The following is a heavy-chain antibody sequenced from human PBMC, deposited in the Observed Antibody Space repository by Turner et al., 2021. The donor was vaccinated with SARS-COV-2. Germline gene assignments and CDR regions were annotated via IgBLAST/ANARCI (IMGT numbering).Heavy chain of an antibody. CDR1: GFTFSSCG. CDR3: AREGAWGDGYPNDY. Sequence: QVQLVESGGGVVQPGRSLRLPGAASGFTFSSCGMHWVRQAPGKGLEWVAVISYDGSSKYYADSVKGRFTISRDNSKNTLYLQMNSLRAEDTAVYYCAREGAWGDGYPNDYWGQGTLVTVSS. V-gene: IGHV3-30-3*01. CDR2: ISYDGSSK. D-gene: IGHD5-12*01. J-gene: IGHJ4*02.